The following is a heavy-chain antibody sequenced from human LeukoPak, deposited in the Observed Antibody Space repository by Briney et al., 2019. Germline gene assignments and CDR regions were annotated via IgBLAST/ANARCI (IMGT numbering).Heavy chain of an antibody. V-gene: IGHV6-1*01. CDR3: AKSNPLFLGYCSSTSCSFDY. CDR2: TYYRYKWYN. Sequence: SQTLSLTCALSGDSVSSNSAAWNWIRQSPSRGLEWLGRTYYRYKWYNDYAVSVKSRITINPDTSKNQFSLQLNSVTPEGTAVYYCAKSNPLFLGYCSSTSCSFDYWGQGTLVTVSS. D-gene: IGHD2-2*01. J-gene: IGHJ4*02. CDR1: GDSVSSNSAA.